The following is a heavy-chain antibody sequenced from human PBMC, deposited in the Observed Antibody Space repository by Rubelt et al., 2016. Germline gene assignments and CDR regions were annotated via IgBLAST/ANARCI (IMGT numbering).Heavy chain of an antibody. CDR3: AKLYPSYYGSGTFDY. J-gene: IGHJ4*02. D-gene: IGHD3-10*01. V-gene: IGHV3-23*01. Sequence: DGGFTISRDNSKNTLYLQMNSLRAEDTAVYYCAKLYPSYYGSGTFDYWGQGTLVTVSS.